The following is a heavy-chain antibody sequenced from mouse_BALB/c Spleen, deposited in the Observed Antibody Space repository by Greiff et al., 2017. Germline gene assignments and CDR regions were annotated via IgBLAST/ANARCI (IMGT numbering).Heavy chain of an antibody. Sequence: DVQLQESGPELVKPGASVKISCKASGYSFTGYYMHWVKQSHVKSLEWIGRINPYNGATSYNQNFKDKASLTVDKSSSTAYMELHSLTSEDSAVYYCARYEGLRPYAMDFWGQGTSVTVSS. CDR2: INPYNGAT. J-gene: IGHJ4*01. V-gene: IGHV1-31*01. D-gene: IGHD2-4*01. CDR1: GYSFTGYY. CDR3: ARYEGLRPYAMDF.